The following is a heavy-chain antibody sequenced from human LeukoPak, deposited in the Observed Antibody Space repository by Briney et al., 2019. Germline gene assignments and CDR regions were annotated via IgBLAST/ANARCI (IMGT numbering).Heavy chain of an antibody. V-gene: IGHV3-7*01. D-gene: IGHD3-3*01. CDR3: ARDHDFWSGLPPNYFDY. Sequence: PGGSLRLSCAASGFTFSSYWMSWVRQAPGKGLEWVANIKQDGSEEYYVDSVKGRFTISRDNAKNSLYLQMNSLRAEDTAVYYCARDHDFWSGLPPNYFDYWGQGTLVTVSS. J-gene: IGHJ4*02. CDR2: IKQDGSEE. CDR1: GFTFSSYW.